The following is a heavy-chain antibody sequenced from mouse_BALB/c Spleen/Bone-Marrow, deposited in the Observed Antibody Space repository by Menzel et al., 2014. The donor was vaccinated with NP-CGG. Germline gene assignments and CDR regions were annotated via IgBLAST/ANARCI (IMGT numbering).Heavy chain of an antibody. D-gene: IGHD1-1*01. V-gene: IGHV4-1*02. CDR2: INPDSSTI. Sequence: EVKLQESGGGLVQPGRSLKLSCAASGFDFSRYWMSWVRQAPGKGLEWIGEINPDSSTINYTPSLKDKFIISRDNAKNTLHLQMSKVRSEDTALYYCARLLYYGYFDSWGQGTTLTVPS. CDR3: ARLLYYGYFDS. J-gene: IGHJ2*01. CDR1: GFDFSRYW.